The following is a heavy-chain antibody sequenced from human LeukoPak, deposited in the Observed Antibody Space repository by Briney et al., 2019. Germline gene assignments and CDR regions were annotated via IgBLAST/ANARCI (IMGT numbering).Heavy chain of an antibody. CDR3: AKDYSDILPGGPAPYNWFDP. CDR1: GFTFSSYA. J-gene: IGHJ5*02. V-gene: IGHV3-23*01. Sequence: GGSLRLSCAASGFTFSSYAMSWVRQAPGKGLEWVSAISGRGGRTYYADSVKGRFTISRDNSENTLYLQMNSLRAEDTAVYYCAKDYSDILPGGPAPYNWFDPWGQGTLVTVSS. D-gene: IGHD3-9*01. CDR2: ISGRGGRT.